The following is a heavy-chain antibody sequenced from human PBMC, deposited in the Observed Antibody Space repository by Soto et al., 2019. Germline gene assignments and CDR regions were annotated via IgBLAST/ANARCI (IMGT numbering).Heavy chain of an antibody. Sequence: ASVKVSCKASGGTFSSYAISWVRQAPGQGLEWMGGIIPIFGTANYAQKFQGRVTITADESTSTAYMELSSLRSEDTAVYYCARQYCSGGSCYRFDYWGQGTLVTVSS. CDR3: ARQYCSGGSCYRFDY. V-gene: IGHV1-69*13. CDR1: GGTFSSYA. J-gene: IGHJ4*02. CDR2: IIPIFGTA. D-gene: IGHD2-15*01.